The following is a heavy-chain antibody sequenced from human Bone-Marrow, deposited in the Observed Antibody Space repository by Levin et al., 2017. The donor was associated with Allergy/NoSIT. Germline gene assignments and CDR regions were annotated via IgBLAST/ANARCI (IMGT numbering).Heavy chain of an antibody. V-gene: IGHV2-5*02. Sequence: SGPPLVPPPPPLPLPCTFSGFSLSTSREGVGWVRQPPGKAPEWLALIFWEGEELYHPSLRNRLTITKETSKNQVVLTMTNMDPVDTAPYYCAHKRVASTGFDYWGQGILVTVST. CDR2: IFWEGEE. CDR1: GFSLSTSREG. CDR3: AHKRVASTGFDY. J-gene: IGHJ4*02.